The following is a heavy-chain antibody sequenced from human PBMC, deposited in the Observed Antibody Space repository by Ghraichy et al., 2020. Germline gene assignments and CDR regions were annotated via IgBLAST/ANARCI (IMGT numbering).Heavy chain of an antibody. Sequence: ETLSLTCTVSGGSISSYYWSWIRQPPGKGLEWIGYIYYSGSTNYNPSLKSRVTISVDTSKNQFSLKLSSVTAADTAVYYCARRDYNYYYGMDVWGQGTTVTVSS. CDR1: GGSISSYY. CDR2: IYYSGST. V-gene: IGHV4-59*08. CDR3: ARRDYNYYYGMDV. J-gene: IGHJ6*02.